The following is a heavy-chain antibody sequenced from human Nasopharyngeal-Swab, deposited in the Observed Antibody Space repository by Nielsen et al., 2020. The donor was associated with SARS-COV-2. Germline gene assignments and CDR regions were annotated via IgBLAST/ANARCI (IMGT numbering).Heavy chain of an antibody. CDR1: GFTFSSYW. V-gene: IGHV3-7*01. Sequence: GSLRLSCAASGFTFSSYWMSWVRQAPGKGLEWVANIKQDGSEKHYVDSVKGRFTISRDNAKNSLYVQMNSLRAEDTAVYYCARDIHVPYDYVWGSKYYFDYWGQGTLVTVSS. CDR3: ARDIHVPYDYVWGSKYYFDY. CDR2: IKQDGSEK. J-gene: IGHJ4*02. D-gene: IGHD3-16*01.